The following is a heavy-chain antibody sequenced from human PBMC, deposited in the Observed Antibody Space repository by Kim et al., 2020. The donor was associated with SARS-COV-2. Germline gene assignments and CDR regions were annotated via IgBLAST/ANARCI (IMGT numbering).Heavy chain of an antibody. V-gene: IGHV1-2*02. D-gene: IGHD4-17*01. CDR2: INPNSGGT. J-gene: IGHJ6*02. Sequence: ASVKVSCKASGYTFTGYYMHWVRQAPGQGLEWMGWINPNSGGTNYAQKFQGRVTMTRDTSISTAYMELSRLRSDDTAVYYCARSLRGYGDPNYYYGMDVWGQGTTVTVSS. CDR1: GYTFTGYY. CDR3: ARSLRGYGDPNYYYGMDV.